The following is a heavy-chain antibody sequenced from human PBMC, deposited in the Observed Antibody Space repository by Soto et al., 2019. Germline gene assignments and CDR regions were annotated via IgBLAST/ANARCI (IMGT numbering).Heavy chain of an antibody. V-gene: IGHV4-30-4*01. Sequence: PSETLSLTCTVSGGSISSGDYYWSWIRQPPGKGLEWIGYIYYSGSTYYNPSLKSRVTISVDTSKNQFSLKLSSVTAADTAVYYCPIKGAGRYYRMDVWGQGTTVTVSS. D-gene: IGHD1-26*01. J-gene: IGHJ6*02. CDR2: IYYSGST. CDR1: GGSISSGDYY. CDR3: PIKGAGRYYRMDV.